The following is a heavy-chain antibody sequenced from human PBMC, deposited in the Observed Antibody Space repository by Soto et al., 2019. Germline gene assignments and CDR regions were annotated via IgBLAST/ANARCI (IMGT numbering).Heavy chain of an antibody. V-gene: IGHV3-30*18. CDR3: GKAQEMSDQYFAVVITAFDF. D-gene: IGHD3-22*01. J-gene: IGHJ3*01. CDR2: ISHDGNSH. Sequence: QVHLVESGGGVVQPGRSLRLSCAGSGFSFSNYGIHWVRQAPGKGLEWVAVISHDGNSHHLADSVRGRFTISRDNSKNTVFLHMTSLRREDSAVYHCGKAQEMSDQYFAVVITAFDFWGQGTMVTFSS. CDR1: GFSFSNYG.